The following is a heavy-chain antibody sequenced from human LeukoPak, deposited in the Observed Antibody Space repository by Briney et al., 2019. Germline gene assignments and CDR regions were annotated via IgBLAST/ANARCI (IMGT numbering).Heavy chain of an antibody. J-gene: IGHJ4*02. CDR1: GGSIRSHY. CDR3: ARGIGYSYGSYFDY. V-gene: IGHV4-59*11. Sequence: SETLSLTCTVSGGSIRSHYWTWLRQPPGKGLECIGYISYSGIINYNPSLKSRVTISLDTSKNQFSLNLSSVTAADTAVYYCARGIGYSYGSYFDYWGQGTLVTVSS. D-gene: IGHD5-18*01. CDR2: ISYSGII.